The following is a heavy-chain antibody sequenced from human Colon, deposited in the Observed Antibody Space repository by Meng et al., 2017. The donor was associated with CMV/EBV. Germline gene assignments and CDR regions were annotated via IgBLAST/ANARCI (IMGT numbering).Heavy chain of an antibody. D-gene: IGHD6-6*01. CDR3: ARDYGGWGSSSPPYYFDY. CDR2: IYYSGST. V-gene: IGHV4-39*07. CDR1: GGSISTSRYY. Sequence: SETLSLTCTVSGGSISTSRYYWTWIRQPPGKGLEWIGSIYYSGSTYYNPSLKSRVTISVDTSKNQFSLKLSSVTAADTAVYYCARDYGGWGSSSPPYYFDYWGQGTLVTVSS. J-gene: IGHJ4*02.